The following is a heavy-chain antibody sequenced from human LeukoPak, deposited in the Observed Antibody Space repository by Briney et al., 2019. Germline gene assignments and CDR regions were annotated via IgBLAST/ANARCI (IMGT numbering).Heavy chain of an antibody. CDR3: VTPWSGPTGMD. D-gene: IGHD3-3*01. J-gene: IGHJ4*02. Sequence: GGSLRLSCAASGFTVRGDYMSWVRQAPGKGLEWVSAIYSGGTTYYADSVKGRFTISRDNSENTVFLQMNSLRAEDTAVYYCVTPWSGPTGMDWGQGTLVTVSS. CDR2: IYSGGTT. V-gene: IGHV3-66*01. CDR1: GFTVRGDY.